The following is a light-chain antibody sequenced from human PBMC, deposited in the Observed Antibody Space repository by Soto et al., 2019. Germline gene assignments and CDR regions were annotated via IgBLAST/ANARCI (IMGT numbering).Light chain of an antibody. Sequence: EIVLRQSPGTLSLSPGERATVSCRASQSVSSSSLAWYQQKPGQGPRLLVYGTSRRATGIPDRFSGSGSGTDFTLTISRLEPEDSPVYYCQQYGNSPTFGQGTKLQIK. J-gene: IGKJ2*01. CDR2: GTS. V-gene: IGKV3-20*01. CDR3: QQYGNSPT. CDR1: QSVSSSS.